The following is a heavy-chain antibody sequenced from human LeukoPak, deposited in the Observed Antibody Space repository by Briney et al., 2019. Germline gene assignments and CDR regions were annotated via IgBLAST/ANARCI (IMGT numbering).Heavy chain of an antibody. D-gene: IGHD5-18*01. CDR3: ARVGYSYGWDYYYYGMDV. V-gene: IGHV3-30-3*01. CDR2: ISYDGSNK. CDR1: GFTFSSYD. J-gene: IGHJ6*02. Sequence: GGSLRLSCAASGFTFSSYDMHWVRQAPGKGLEWVAVISYDGSNKYYADSVKGRFTISRDNSKNTLYLQMNSLRAEDTAVYYCARVGYSYGWDYYYYGMDVWGQGTTVTVSS.